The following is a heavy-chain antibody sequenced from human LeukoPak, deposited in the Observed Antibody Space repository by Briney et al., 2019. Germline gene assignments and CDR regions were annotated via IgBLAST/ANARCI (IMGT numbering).Heavy chain of an antibody. V-gene: IGHV3-21*01. Sequence: GGSLRLSCAASGFTFSSYSMNWVRQAPGKGLEWVSSISRSSSYIYYADSVKGRFTISRDNAKNSLYLQMNSLRAEDTAVYYCARDFEIYDSSGYYWFDPWGQGTLVTVSS. CDR2: ISRSSSYI. CDR1: GFTFSSYS. D-gene: IGHD3-22*01. CDR3: ARDFEIYDSSGYYWFDP. J-gene: IGHJ5*02.